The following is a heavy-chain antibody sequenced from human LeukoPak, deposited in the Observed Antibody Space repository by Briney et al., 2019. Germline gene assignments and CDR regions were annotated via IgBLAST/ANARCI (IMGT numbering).Heavy chain of an antibody. D-gene: IGHD5-12*01. J-gene: IGHJ6*02. Sequence: GESLKISCKGSGYSFTSYWIGWVRQMPGKGLEWMGIIYPGDSDTRYSPSFQGQVTISADKSISTAYLQWSSLKASDTAMYYCARASYGSEYYYYYGMDVWGQGTTVTVSS. CDR2: IYPGDSDT. CDR1: GYSFTSYW. CDR3: ARASYGSEYYYYYGMDV. V-gene: IGHV5-51*01.